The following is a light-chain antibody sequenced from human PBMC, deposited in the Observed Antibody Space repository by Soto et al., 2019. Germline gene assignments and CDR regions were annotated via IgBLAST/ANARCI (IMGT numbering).Light chain of an antibody. V-gene: IGKV3-15*01. J-gene: IGKJ1*01. Sequence: EIVMTQSPATLSVSLGERATLSCRASQSVNSNLAWYQQKPGQAPRLLIYGASSRATGIPARFSGSGSGTEFTLTITSLQSEDFAVYYCQQYNSWPRTFGQGTKVELK. CDR3: QQYNSWPRT. CDR2: GAS. CDR1: QSVNSN.